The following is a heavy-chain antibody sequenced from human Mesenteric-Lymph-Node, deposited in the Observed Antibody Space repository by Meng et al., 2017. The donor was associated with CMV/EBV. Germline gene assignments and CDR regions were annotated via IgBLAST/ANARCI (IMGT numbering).Heavy chain of an antibody. Sequence: VHLRASGPGLVKPSETLSLTCTVSGGSFSSYPWSWIRQPPGKGLEWVGYMSYSGSTNYNPSLKSRITMSLDTSKNQFSLELSSVTAADTAVYYCGRDNWGSIDYWGQGTLVTVSS. CDR3: GRDNWGSIDY. V-gene: IGHV4-59*13. CDR1: GGSFSSYP. CDR2: MSYSGST. J-gene: IGHJ4*02. D-gene: IGHD7-27*01.